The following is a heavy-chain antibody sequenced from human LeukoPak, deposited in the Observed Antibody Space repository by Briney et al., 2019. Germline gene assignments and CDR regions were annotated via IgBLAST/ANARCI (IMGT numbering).Heavy chain of an antibody. J-gene: IGHJ4*02. D-gene: IGHD6-19*01. V-gene: IGHV4-34*01. CDR1: GGSFSGYY. CDR3: AREPAGTGDYFDY. CDR2: INHSGST. Sequence: SETLSLTCAVYGGSFSGYYWSWIRQPPGKGLEWIGEINHSGSTNYNPSLKSRVTISMDTSKNQFSLRLGSVTAADTAVYYCAREPAGTGDYFDYWGQGTLVTVSS.